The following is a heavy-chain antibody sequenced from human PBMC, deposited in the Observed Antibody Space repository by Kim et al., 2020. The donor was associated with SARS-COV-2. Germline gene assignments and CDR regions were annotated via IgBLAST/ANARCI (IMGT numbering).Heavy chain of an antibody. V-gene: IGHV1-69*01. D-gene: IGHD7-27*01. Sequence: TANYAQRFQGRVTITADESTSTAYMELSSLRSEDTAVYYCARDLTGPHDYWGQGTLVTVSS. J-gene: IGHJ4*02. CDR3: ARDLTGPHDY. CDR2: TA.